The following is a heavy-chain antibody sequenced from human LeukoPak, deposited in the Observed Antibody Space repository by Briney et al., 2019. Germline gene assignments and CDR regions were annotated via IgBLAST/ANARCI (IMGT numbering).Heavy chain of an antibody. D-gene: IGHD6-19*01. CDR3: AKPLIPVAGTLYSDY. J-gene: IGHJ4*02. Sequence: PGGSLRLSCAASGFTFSDYYMSWIRQAPGKGLEWVSTISGSGDSTYYGDSVKGRFTISRDESKNTLYLQMNSLRAEDTAVYYCAKPLIPVAGTLYSDYWGQGTLVTVSS. CDR2: ISGSGDST. CDR1: GFTFSDYY. V-gene: IGHV3-23*01.